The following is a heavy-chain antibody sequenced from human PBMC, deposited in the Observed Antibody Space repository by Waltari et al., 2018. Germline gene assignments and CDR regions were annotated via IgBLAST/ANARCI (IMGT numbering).Heavy chain of an antibody. Sequence: QVQLVQSGAEVKKPGASVKVSCKASGYTFTGYYMHWVRQAPGQGLEWMGRINPNSGGTNYAQKFQGRVTMTRDTSISTAYMELSRLRSDDTAVYYCARSQDSYGDDYYFDYWGQGTLVTVS. CDR3: ARSQDSYGDDYYFDY. J-gene: IGHJ4*02. D-gene: IGHD5-18*01. CDR1: GYTFTGYY. CDR2: INPNSGGT. V-gene: IGHV1-2*06.